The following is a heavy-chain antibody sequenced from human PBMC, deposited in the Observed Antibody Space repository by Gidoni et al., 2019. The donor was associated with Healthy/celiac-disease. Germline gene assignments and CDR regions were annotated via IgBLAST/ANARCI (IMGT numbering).Heavy chain of an antibody. D-gene: IGHD3-22*01. Sequence: QVQLQESGPGLVKPSQTLSLTCTVSGGSISSGGYYWSWIRQHPGKGLEWIGYIYYSGSTYYNPSLKSRVTISVDTSKNQFSLKLSSVTAADTAVYYCARRSYDSSGYYLYYFDYWGQGTLVTVSS. CDR1: GGSISSGGYY. CDR3: ARRSYDSSGYYLYYFDY. V-gene: IGHV4-31*03. CDR2: IYYSGST. J-gene: IGHJ4*02.